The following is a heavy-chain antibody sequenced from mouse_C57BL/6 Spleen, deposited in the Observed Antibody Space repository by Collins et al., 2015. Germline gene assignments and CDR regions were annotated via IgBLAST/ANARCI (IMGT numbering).Heavy chain of an antibody. J-gene: IGHJ1*03. CDR2: IFPGSGGT. Sequence: QVQLQQPGAELVKPGASVKISCKASGYTLTDHYINWVKQRPGQGLEWIGWIFPGSGGTYYNEKFMGKATLTVDKSSSTAYMLLSSLTSEDSAVYFCARGDGSNWYFDVWGTGTTVTVSS. V-gene: IGHV1-75*01. CDR1: GYTLTDHY. CDR3: ARGDGSNWYFDV. D-gene: IGHD1-1*01.